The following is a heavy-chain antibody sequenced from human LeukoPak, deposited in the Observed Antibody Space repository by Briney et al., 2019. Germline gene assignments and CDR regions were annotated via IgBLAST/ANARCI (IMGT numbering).Heavy chain of an antibody. J-gene: IGHJ5*02. CDR2: INHSGGT. V-gene: IGHV4-34*01. Sequence: SETLSLTCAVYGGSFSGYYWSWIRQPPGKGLEWIGEINHSGGTNYNPSLKSRVTISVDTSKNQFSLKLSSVTAADTAVYYCARTSQKTRFDPWGQGTLVTVSS. CDR1: GGSFSGYY. CDR3: ARTSQKTRFDP.